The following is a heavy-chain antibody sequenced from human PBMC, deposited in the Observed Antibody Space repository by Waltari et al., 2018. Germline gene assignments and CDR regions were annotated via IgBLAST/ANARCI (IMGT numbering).Heavy chain of an antibody. CDR1: GFTFSRYA. D-gene: IGHD1-26*01. CDR3: AKGDSVGWELSG. Sequence: EVQLLESGGGLVQPGGSLRLSCAASGFTFSRYAMSWVRQAPGKGLEWVSVIYSGGSTYYADSVKGRFTISRDNSKNTLYLQMNSLRAEDTAVYYCAKGDSVGWELSGWGQGTLVTVSS. CDR2: IYSGGST. J-gene: IGHJ4*02. V-gene: IGHV3-23*03.